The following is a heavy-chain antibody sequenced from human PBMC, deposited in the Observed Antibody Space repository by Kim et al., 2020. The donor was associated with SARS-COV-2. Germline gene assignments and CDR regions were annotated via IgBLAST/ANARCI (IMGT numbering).Heavy chain of an antibody. J-gene: IGHJ3*02. V-gene: IGHV1-18*01. CDR2: ISAYNGNT. D-gene: IGHD2-2*01. CDR1: GYTFTSYG. Sequence: ASVKVSCKASGYTFTSYGISWVRQAPGQGLEWMGWISAYNGNTNYAQKLQGRVTMTTDTSTSTAYMELRSLRSDDTAVYYCAFLGYCSSTSCLRAFDIWGQGTMVTVSS. CDR3: AFLGYCSSTSCLRAFDI.